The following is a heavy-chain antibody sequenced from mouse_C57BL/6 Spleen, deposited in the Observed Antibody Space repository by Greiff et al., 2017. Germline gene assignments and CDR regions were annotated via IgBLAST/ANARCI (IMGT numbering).Heavy chain of an antibody. V-gene: IGHV1-22*01. CDR2: INPNNGGT. Sequence: VHVKQSGPELVKPGASVKMSCKASGYTFTDYNMHWVKQSHGKSLEWIGYINPNNGGTSYNQKFKGKATLTVNKSSSTAYMELRSLTSEDSAVYYCARGLLFDVWGTGTTVTVSS. CDR3: ARGLLFDV. D-gene: IGHD2-3*01. J-gene: IGHJ1*03. CDR1: GYTFTDYN.